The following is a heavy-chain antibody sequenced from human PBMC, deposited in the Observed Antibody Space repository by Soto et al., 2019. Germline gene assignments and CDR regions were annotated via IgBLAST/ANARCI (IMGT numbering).Heavy chain of an antibody. D-gene: IGHD4-17*01. V-gene: IGHV4-31*03. J-gene: IGHJ3*02. CDR2: IYYSGST. CDR3: ARDYKTDDYGEYGGFDI. CDR1: GGSISSGGCD. Sequence: TLSVTCPVSGGSISSGGCDWSWIRQHPGKGLEWIGYIYYSGSTYYNPSLKSRVTISVDTSKNQFSLKLRSVTAADTAVYYCARDYKTDDYGEYGGFDIWGQGTMVTV.